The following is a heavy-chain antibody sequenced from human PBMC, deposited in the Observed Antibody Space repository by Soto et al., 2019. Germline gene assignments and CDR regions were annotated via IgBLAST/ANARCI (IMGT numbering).Heavy chain of an antibody. CDR2: ISGGNGNT. V-gene: IGHV1-3*01. CDR3: ARDGVEAGNINFDY. CDR1: GYMFTKSA. Sequence: ASVKVSCKASGYMFTKSAMHWVRQAPGQRLEWMGWISGGNGNTKYSPKLQDRVTITRDTSASTAYMELSSLRSEDTALYYCARDGVEAGNINFDYWGQGILVTV. J-gene: IGHJ4*02. D-gene: IGHD6-19*01.